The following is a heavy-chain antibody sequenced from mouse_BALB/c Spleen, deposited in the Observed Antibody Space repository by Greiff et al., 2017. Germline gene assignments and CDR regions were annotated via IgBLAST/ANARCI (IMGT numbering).Heavy chain of an antibody. CDR1: GFSLTGYG. V-gene: IGHV2-6-7*01. Sequence: VQLQESGPGLVAPSQSLSITCTVSGFSLTGYGVNWVRQPPGKGLEWLGMIWGDGSTDYNSALKSRLSISKDNSKSQVFLKMNSLQTDDTARYYCAREYGNYERYYAMDYWGQGTSVTVSS. J-gene: IGHJ4*01. D-gene: IGHD2-1*01. CDR2: IWGDGST. CDR3: AREYGNYERYYAMDY.